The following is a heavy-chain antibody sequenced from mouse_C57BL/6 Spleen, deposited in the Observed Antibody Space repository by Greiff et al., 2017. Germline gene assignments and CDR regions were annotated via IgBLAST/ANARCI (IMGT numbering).Heavy chain of an antibody. CDR1: GYSITSGYY. CDR2: ISYDGSN. J-gene: IGHJ1*03. D-gene: IGHD1-1*01. CDR3: ARGNYGSSSGYFDV. Sequence: EVKLQESGPGLVKPSQSLSLTCSVTGYSITSGYYWNWIRQFPGNKLEWMGYISYDGSNNYNPSLKNRISITRDTSKNQFFLKLNSVTTEDTATYYCARGNYGSSSGYFDVWGTGTTVTVSS. V-gene: IGHV3-6*01.